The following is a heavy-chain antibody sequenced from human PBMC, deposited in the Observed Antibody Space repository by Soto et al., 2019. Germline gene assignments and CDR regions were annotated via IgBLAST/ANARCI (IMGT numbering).Heavy chain of an antibody. CDR2: ISAYNGTT. CDR1: GYTFTSYG. J-gene: IGHJ2*01. CDR3: ATRQEGAVAGRYFDL. V-gene: IGHV1-18*01. D-gene: IGHD6-19*01. Sequence: QVQLVQSGAAVKQPGASVKVSCKASGYTFTSYGVSWVRQAPGQGLEWMGWISAYNGTTNYAQKLQGRVTLTTDTSTSTAYMELRSLRSDDTAVYYCATRQEGAVAGRYFDLWGRGTLVTVSS.